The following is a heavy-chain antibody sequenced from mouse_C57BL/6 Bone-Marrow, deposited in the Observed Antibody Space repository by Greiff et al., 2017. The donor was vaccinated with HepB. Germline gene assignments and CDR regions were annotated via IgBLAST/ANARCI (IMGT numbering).Heavy chain of an antibody. CDR2: IYPGDGDT. Sequence: VQLQQSGPELVKPGASVKISCKASGYAFSSSWMNWVKQRPGKGLVWIGRIYPGDGDTNYNGKFKGKATLTADKSSSTAYMQLSSLTSEDSAVYFCARCPIATVVAPDFDYWGQGTTLTVAS. D-gene: IGHD1-1*01. CDR1: GYAFSSSW. J-gene: IGHJ2*01. V-gene: IGHV1-82*01. CDR3: ARCPIATVVAPDFDY.